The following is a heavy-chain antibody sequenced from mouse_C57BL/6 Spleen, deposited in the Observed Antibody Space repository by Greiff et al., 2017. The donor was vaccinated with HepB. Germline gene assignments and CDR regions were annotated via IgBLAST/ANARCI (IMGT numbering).Heavy chain of an antibody. V-gene: IGHV2-2*01. J-gene: IGHJ1*03. CDR2: IWSGGST. CDR3: ARGRGEITTVVARWYFDV. CDR1: GFSLTSYG. D-gene: IGHD1-1*01. Sequence: QVQLQQSGPGLVQPSQSLSITCTVSGFSLTSYGVHWVRQSPGKGLEWLGVIWSGGSTDYNAAFISRLSISKDNSKSQVFFKMNSLQADDTAIYYCARGRGEITTVVARWYFDVWGTGTTVTVSS.